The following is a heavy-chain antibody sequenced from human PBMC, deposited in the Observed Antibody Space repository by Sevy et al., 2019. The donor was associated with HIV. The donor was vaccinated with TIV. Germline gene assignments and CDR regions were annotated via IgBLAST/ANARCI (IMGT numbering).Heavy chain of an antibody. V-gene: IGHV3-30*18. CDR3: AKDISGGSSSWSFDH. D-gene: IGHD3-16*01. CDR2: ISHEGSNK. CDR1: GFTFSNYG. J-gene: IGHJ5*02. Sequence: GGSLRLSCEASGFTFSNYGMHWVRQAPGKGLEWVAIISHEGSNKYYGDSVKGRLTISRDNSKHSLYLQMNSLRPEDKGVYYCAKDISGGSSSWSFDHWGQGTLVTVSS.